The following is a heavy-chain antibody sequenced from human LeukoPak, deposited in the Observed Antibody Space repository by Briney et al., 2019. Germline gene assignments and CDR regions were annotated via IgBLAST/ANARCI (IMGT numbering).Heavy chain of an antibody. CDR2: ISRSSSYI. Sequence: GGSLRLSCAASGFTFSGYSMNWVRQAPGKGLEWVSSISRSSSYIYYADSVKGRFTISRDNAKNSLYLQMNSLRAEDTAVYYCARVRVGATYGGAFDIWGQGTMVTVSS. CDR3: ARVRVGATYGGAFDI. CDR1: GFTFSGYS. D-gene: IGHD1-26*01. V-gene: IGHV3-21*01. J-gene: IGHJ3*02.